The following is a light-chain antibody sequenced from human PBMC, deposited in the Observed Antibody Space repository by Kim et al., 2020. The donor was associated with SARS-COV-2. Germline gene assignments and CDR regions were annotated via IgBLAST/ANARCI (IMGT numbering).Light chain of an antibody. CDR2: GAS. V-gene: IGKV3-20*01. CDR3: QQYDTSPFT. CDR1: QSDTNTF. Sequence: PRKCPAGSSTANQSDTNTFLAWYQQKPGQTPQLLIYGASIRAAGIPDRFSGSGSGTDFTLNISRLEPEDFAVYYCQQYDTSPFTFGAGTKVDIK. J-gene: IGKJ3*01.